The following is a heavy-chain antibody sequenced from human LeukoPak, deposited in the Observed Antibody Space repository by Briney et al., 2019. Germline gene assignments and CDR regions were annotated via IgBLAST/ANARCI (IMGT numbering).Heavy chain of an antibody. CDR1: GFTISSNY. CDR3: ARTVQLERPVPLRNYYYMDV. CDR2: IYRGGST. Sequence: GGSLRLSCAASGFTISSNYMSWVRQAPGKGLEWVSVIYRGGSTYYADSVKGRFTISRDNSKNTLYLQMNSLRAEDTAVYYCARTVQLERPVPLRNYYYMDVWGKGTTVTISS. V-gene: IGHV3-53*01. J-gene: IGHJ6*03. D-gene: IGHD1-1*01.